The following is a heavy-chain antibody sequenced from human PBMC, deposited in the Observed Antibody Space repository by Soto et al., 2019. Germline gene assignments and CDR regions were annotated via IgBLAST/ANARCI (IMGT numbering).Heavy chain of an antibody. CDR2: ISAYNGNT. Sequence: QVPLVQSGAEVKKPGASVKVSCKASGYTFTSYGISWVRQAPGQGLEWMGWISAYNGNTNYAQKLQGRVTMTTDTSTSTAYMELRSLRSDDTAVYYCARDRGGLRGVKEAKDAFDIWGQGTMVTVSS. CDR1: GYTFTSYG. CDR3: ARDRGGLRGVKEAKDAFDI. J-gene: IGHJ3*02. V-gene: IGHV1-18*04. D-gene: IGHD2-15*01.